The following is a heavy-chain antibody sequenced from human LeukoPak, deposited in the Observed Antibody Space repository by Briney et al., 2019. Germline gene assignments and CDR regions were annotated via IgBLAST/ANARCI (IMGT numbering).Heavy chain of an antibody. Sequence: PGGSLRLSCAASGFTVSSNYMSWVRQAPGKGLEWVSVIYSGGSTYYADSVKGRFTISRDNSKNTLYLQMNSLRAEDTAVYYCASSIDSYGYETGLDNWGQGTLVTVSS. CDR1: GFTVSSNY. D-gene: IGHD5-18*01. J-gene: IGHJ4*02. CDR2: IYSGGST. V-gene: IGHV3-53*01. CDR3: ASSIDSYGYETGLDN.